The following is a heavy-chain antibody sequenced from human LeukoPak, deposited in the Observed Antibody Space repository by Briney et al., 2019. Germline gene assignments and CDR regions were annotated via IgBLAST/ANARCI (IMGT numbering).Heavy chain of an antibody. CDR2: ISGRGGST. Sequence: GGSLRLSCAASGFTFSSYAMSCLRQAPGKGLEWVSAISGRGGSTYYADSVKGRFTISRDNSKNTLYLQMNSLRAEDTAVYYCAKDRGYSYGLFDYWGQGTLVTVSS. D-gene: IGHD5-18*01. V-gene: IGHV3-23*01. J-gene: IGHJ4*02. CDR3: AKDRGYSYGLFDY. CDR1: GFTFSSYA.